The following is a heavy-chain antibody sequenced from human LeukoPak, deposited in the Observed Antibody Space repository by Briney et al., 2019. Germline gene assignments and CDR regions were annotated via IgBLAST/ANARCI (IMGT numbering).Heavy chain of an antibody. CDR2: ISSSGDTK. CDR1: GFTFSSYE. V-gene: IGHV3-48*03. D-gene: IGHD4-11*01. CDR3: ARVLLYIYYFDY. J-gene: IGHJ4*02. Sequence: GGSLRLSCAASGFTFSSYEMNWVRQAPGKGLEWVSYISSSGDTKYYADSVKGRFTISRGNAKNSLYLQMNSLRAEDTAVYYCARVLLYIYYFDYWGQGTLVTVSS.